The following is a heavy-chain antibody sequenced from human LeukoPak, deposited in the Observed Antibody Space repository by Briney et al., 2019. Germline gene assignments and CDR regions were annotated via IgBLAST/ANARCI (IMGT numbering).Heavy chain of an antibody. D-gene: IGHD2-8*01. V-gene: IGHV4-30-4*08. Sequence: PPQTLSLTCTVSGGSISSGDYYWSWIRQPPGKGLKWIGYIYYSGSTYYNPSLKSRVTISVDTSKNQFSLKLSSVTAADTAVYYCARDTGCTNGVCYTGFDYWGQGTLVTVSS. J-gene: IGHJ4*02. CDR1: GGSISSGDYY. CDR3: ARDTGCTNGVCYTGFDY. CDR2: IYYSGST.